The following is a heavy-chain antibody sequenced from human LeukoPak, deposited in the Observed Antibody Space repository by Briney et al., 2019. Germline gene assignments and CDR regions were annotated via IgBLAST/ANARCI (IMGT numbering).Heavy chain of an antibody. J-gene: IGHJ3*02. D-gene: IGHD2-2*01. Sequence: SQTLSLTCTVSGGSISSGDYYWRWIRQPPGKGLEWIGYMYYSGSTYYNPSLKSRVTISADTSKNQFSLKLSSVTAADTAVYYCAREGVVPAAPPILGAFDIWGQGTMVTVSS. CDR2: MYYSGST. V-gene: IGHV4-30-4*01. CDR1: GGSISSGDYY. CDR3: AREGVVPAAPPILGAFDI.